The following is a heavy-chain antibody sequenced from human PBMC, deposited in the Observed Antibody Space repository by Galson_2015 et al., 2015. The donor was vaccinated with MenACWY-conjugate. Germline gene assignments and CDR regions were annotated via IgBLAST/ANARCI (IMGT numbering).Heavy chain of an antibody. CDR2: INPNSGGT. Sequence: VKVSCKASGYTFTGYYMHWVRQAPGQGLEWMGRINPNSGGTNYAQKFQGRVTMTRDTSITTAYMELSSLRSDDTGVYYCARDRRRSGIYYNPDAMDVWGQGTTVTVSS. J-gene: IGHJ6*02. CDR1: GYTFTGYY. V-gene: IGHV1-2*05. D-gene: IGHD3-10*01. CDR3: ARDRRRSGIYYNPDAMDV.